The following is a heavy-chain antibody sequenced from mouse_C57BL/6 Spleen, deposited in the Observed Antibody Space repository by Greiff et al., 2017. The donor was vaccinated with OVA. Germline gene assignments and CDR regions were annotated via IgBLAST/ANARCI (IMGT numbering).Heavy chain of an antibody. CDR2: IDPETGGT. CDR3: TRRFITTVVAPYAMDY. V-gene: IGHV1-15*01. CDR1: GYTFTDYE. J-gene: IGHJ4*01. D-gene: IGHD1-1*01. Sequence: QVQLQQSGAELVRPGASVTLSCKASGYTFTDYEMHWVKQTPVHGLEWIGAIDPETGGTAYNQKFKGKAILTADKSSSTAYMELRSLTSEDSAVYYCTRRFITTVVAPYAMDYWGQGTSVTVSS.